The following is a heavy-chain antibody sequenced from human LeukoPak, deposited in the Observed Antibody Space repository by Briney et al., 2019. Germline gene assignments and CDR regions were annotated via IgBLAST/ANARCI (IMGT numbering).Heavy chain of an antibody. D-gene: IGHD3-22*01. CDR2: IYYSGST. J-gene: IGHJ4*02. CDR1: GGSISSSSYY. Sequence: SETLSLTCTVSGGSISSSSYYWGWLRQPPGQGLESIGSIYYSGSTYYNPSLRSRVTISVDTSKNQFSLNLSSVTAADTAVYYCARHRATYYYDSSGYYGFDYWGQGTLVTVSS. CDR3: ARHRATYYYDSSGYYGFDY. V-gene: IGHV4-39*01.